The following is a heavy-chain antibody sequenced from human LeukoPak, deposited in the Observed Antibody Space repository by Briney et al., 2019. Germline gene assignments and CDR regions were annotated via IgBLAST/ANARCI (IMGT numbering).Heavy chain of an antibody. J-gene: IGHJ6*02. Sequence: GGSLRLSCEASGFTFSSYAIRWVRQAPGTGLEWVSSIPGSGGATYYADSVRGRFSISRDSSKNTVYLQMNSLRDEDTAVYYCAKARPWDSSRSYYFGMDVWGHGTTVTVSS. D-gene: IGHD3-22*01. V-gene: IGHV3-23*01. CDR1: GFTFSSYA. CDR3: AKARPWDSSRSYYFGMDV. CDR2: IPGSGGAT.